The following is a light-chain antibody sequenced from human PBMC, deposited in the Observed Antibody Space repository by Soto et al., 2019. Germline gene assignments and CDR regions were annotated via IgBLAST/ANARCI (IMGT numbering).Light chain of an antibody. J-gene: IGKJ1*01. V-gene: IGKV4-1*01. CDR1: QSVLYSSNNKKY. CDR2: RAS. Sequence: DIVMTQSPDSLAVSLGERATINCKSSQSVLYSSNNKKYLAWYQQKPGQPPKLLIYRASTRESGVPDRVSGSGSGTDFTLTISSLQAEDAAVYCCQQYYSAPAWTFGQGTTVEIK. CDR3: QQYYSAPAWT.